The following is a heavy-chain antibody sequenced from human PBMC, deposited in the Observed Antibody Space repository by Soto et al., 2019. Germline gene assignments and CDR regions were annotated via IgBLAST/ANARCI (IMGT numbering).Heavy chain of an antibody. CDR3: ARRGDCISTSCFIRGYYYYGMDV. CDR1: GYTFTSYD. D-gene: IGHD2-2*01. CDR2: MNPNSGNT. V-gene: IGHV1-8*01. Sequence: GASVKVSCKASGYTFTSYDINWVRQATGQGLEWMGWMNPNSGNTGYAQKFQGRVTMTRNTSISTAYMELSSLRSEDTAVYYCARRGDCISTSCFIRGYYYYGMDVWGQGTTVTVSS. J-gene: IGHJ6*02.